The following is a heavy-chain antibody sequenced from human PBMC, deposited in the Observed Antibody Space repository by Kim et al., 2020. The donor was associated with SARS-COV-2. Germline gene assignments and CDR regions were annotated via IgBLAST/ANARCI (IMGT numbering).Heavy chain of an antibody. J-gene: IGHJ3*02. CDR2: ISSSSSTI. CDR3: ACREMATILGTPRPDAFDI. V-gene: IGHV3-48*02. Sequence: GGSLRLSCAASGFTFSSYSMNWVRQAPGKGLEWVSYISSSSSTIYYADSVKGRFTISRDNAKNSLYLQMNSLRDEDTAVYYCACREMATILGTPRPDAFDIWGQGTMVTVSS. CDR1: GFTFSSYS. D-gene: IGHD5-12*01.